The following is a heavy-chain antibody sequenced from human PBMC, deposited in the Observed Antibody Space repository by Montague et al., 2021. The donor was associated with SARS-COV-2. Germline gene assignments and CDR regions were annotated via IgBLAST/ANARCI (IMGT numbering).Heavy chain of an antibody. D-gene: IGHD4-23*01. CDR1: GESLSGFY. Sequence: SETLSLTCAVYGESLSGFYWTWIRQAPGKGLEWVGEITHGGSTSYRPAXXSRLTISLDTSKNQFSLKLDSVTAADTATYYCARSHDYRGNDYFDSWGQGALVIVSS. V-gene: IGHV4-34*01. CDR2: ITHGGST. J-gene: IGHJ4*02. CDR3: ARSHDYRGNDYFDS.